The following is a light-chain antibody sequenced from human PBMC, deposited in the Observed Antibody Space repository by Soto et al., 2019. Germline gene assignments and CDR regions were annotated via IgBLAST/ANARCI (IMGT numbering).Light chain of an antibody. J-gene: IGKJ5*01. Sequence: ERVRTKSPATLSMSLGERATLSCMAGQSVGSGLAWYQQEPCQAPRLLIYGASTRATGIPARFSGSGSGTEFTLTICSLQSEDFAVHFCQQYNNWPPITFAQGTRLAIK. V-gene: IGKV3-15*01. CDR3: QQYNNWPPIT. CDR2: GAS. CDR1: QSVGSG.